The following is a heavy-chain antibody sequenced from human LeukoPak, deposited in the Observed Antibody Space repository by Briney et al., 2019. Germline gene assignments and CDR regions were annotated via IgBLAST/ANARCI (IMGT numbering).Heavy chain of an antibody. J-gene: IGHJ4*02. Sequence: GGSLRLSCAASGFTFSSYAMSWVRQAPGKGLEWVSTISGGGGSTYYAGSVKGRFTISRDNSKNTLSLQMNTLRAEDTAVYYCNYYGSGTPLYFDYWGQGTLVTVSS. CDR2: ISGGGGST. D-gene: IGHD3-10*01. CDR1: GFTFSSYA. CDR3: NYYGSGTPLYFDY. V-gene: IGHV3-23*01.